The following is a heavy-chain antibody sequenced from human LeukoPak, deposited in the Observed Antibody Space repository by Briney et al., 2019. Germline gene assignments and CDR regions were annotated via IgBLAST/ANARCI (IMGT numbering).Heavy chain of an antibody. Sequence: SETLSLTCTVSGGSISSYYWSWIRQPPGKGLEWIGYTYYSGSTNYNPSLKSRVTISVDTSKNQFSLKLSSVTAADTAVYYCARDGYSYGLYYYYGMDVWGQGTTVTVSS. D-gene: IGHD5-18*01. V-gene: IGHV4-59*01. CDR1: GGSISSYY. CDR3: ARDGYSYGLYYYYGMDV. J-gene: IGHJ6*02. CDR2: TYYSGST.